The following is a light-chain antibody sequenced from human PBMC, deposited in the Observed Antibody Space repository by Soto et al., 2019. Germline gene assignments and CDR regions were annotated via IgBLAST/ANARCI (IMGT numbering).Light chain of an antibody. CDR2: EVS. J-gene: IGLJ1*01. V-gene: IGLV2-14*01. CDR3: SSYTSNSTV. CDR1: SSDVGGYNY. Sequence: QSALTQPASVSGSPGQSITISCTGTSSDVGGYNYVSWYQQHPGKAPKLMIYEVSNRPSGVSNRFSGSKSGNTASLTISGLQAEDEADYYCSSYTSNSTVFGTGTKLTVL.